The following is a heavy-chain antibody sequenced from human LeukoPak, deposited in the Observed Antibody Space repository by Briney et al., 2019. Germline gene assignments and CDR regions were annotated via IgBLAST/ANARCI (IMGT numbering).Heavy chain of an antibody. J-gene: IGHJ5*02. D-gene: IGHD6-19*01. V-gene: IGHV4-34*01. CDR3: ARGALSQYSSGWSSRFDP. CDR1: GGFFSGYY. Sequence: SESLSLTCAVYGGFFSGYYWSWIRQPPGKGLEWIGEINHSGSTNYNPSLKSRVTISVDTSKNQFSLKLSSVTAADTAGYYCARGALSQYSSGWSSRFDPWGQGTLVTVSS. CDR2: INHSGST.